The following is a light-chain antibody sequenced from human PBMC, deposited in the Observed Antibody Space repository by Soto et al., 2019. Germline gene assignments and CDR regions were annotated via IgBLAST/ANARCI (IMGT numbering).Light chain of an antibody. CDR3: QQYNTWPIT. J-gene: IGKJ5*01. CDR1: QSLSGN. Sequence: EIVLTQSPATLAGSPGETVTLSCRSSQSLSGNLAWYQQKPGQAPRLLIFRASTRATGIPARFSGSGSGTEFTLTISSLQSEDFAVYYCQQYNTWPITFGQGTRLEI. CDR2: RAS. V-gene: IGKV3D-15*01.